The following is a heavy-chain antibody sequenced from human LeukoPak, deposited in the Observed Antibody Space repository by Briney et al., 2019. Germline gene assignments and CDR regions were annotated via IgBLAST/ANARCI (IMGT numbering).Heavy chain of an antibody. V-gene: IGHV4-4*07. CDR1: GASINSFY. D-gene: IGHD3-10*01. CDR2: IYFSGST. Sequence: PSETLSLTCTVSGASINSFYWSWVRQPAGKGLEWIGRIYFSGSTSYNPSLKSRVTMSVDTSKNHFSLRLSSVTAADTAVYYCAKLGVRGIIPHNWFDPWGQGTLVTVSS. CDR3: AKLGVRGIIPHNWFDP. J-gene: IGHJ5*02.